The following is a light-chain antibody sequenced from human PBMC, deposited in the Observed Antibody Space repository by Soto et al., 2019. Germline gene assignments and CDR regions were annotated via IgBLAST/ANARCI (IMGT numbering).Light chain of an antibody. V-gene: IGKV3-15*01. J-gene: IGKJ4*01. Sequence: EIVMTQSSVTLSVSPGERATLSCRASQSVDGKLAWYQQKPGQAPRLLIYGASTRATGIPARFSGSGSGTEFTLTISSLQSEDFAVYYCQQYANRPPLTFGGGTK. CDR3: QQYANRPPLT. CDR1: QSVDGK. CDR2: GAS.